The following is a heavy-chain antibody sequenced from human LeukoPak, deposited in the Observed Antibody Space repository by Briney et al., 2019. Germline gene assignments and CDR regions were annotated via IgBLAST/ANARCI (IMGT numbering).Heavy chain of an antibody. Sequence: GESLKISRKGSGYSFTSYWIGWVRQMPGKGLEWMGIIYPGDSDTRYSPSFQGQVTISADKSISTAYLQWSSLKASDTAMYYCASPRMFGKRDDAFDIWGQGTMVTVSS. CDR3: ASPRMFGKRDDAFDI. J-gene: IGHJ3*02. D-gene: IGHD3-10*02. V-gene: IGHV5-51*01. CDR1: GYSFTSYW. CDR2: IYPGDSDT.